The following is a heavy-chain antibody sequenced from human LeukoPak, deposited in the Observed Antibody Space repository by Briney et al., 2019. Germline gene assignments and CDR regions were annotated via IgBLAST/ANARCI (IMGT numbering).Heavy chain of an antibody. Sequence: SETLSLTCTVSGGSISSYYWSWIRQPAGKGLEWIGRIYTSGSTNYNPSLKSRVTMSVDTSKNQFSLKLSSVTAAYTAVYYCARDVVMITFGGVIVPDAFDIWGQGTMVTVSS. CDR2: IYTSGST. CDR1: GGSISSYY. V-gene: IGHV4-4*07. CDR3: ARDVVMITFGGVIVPDAFDI. J-gene: IGHJ3*02. D-gene: IGHD3-16*02.